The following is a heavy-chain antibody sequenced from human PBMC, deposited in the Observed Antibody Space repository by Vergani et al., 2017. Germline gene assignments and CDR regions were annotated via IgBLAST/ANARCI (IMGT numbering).Heavy chain of an antibody. V-gene: IGHV4-39*01. J-gene: IGHJ5*02. CDR3: ARRPKVARYSSGWYAWFDP. CDR1: NDSVSNTFYY. Sequence: QVQLQESGPGLVKPSETLSLTCTVSNDSVSNTFYYWGWIRQTPGKGLEWIGSIYYSGSTYYNPSRESRVTMSVDTSKSQFSLKLSSVTAADTAVYYCARRPKVARYSSGWYAWFDPWGQGTLVTVSS. CDR2: IYYSGST. D-gene: IGHD6-19*01.